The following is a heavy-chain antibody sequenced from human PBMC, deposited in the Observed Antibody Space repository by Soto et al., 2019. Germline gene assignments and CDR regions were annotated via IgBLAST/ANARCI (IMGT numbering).Heavy chain of an antibody. J-gene: IGHJ4*02. D-gene: IGHD1-1*01. V-gene: IGHV3-23*01. Sequence: GGSLSLSCAASGFTFSNYAMNWVRQAPGKGLEWVSVISGSGGSTYYADSVKGRFTISRDNSKNTLYLQMNSLRAEDTAVYYCAKRATGTYFDYWGQGTLVTVSS. CDR3: AKRATGTYFDY. CDR2: ISGSGGST. CDR1: GFTFSNYA.